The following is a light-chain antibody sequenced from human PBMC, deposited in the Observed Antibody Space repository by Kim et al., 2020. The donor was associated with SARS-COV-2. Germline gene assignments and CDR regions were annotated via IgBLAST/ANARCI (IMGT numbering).Light chain of an antibody. Sequence: SYELTQPPSVSVAPGKTARITCGGDTIADKSVCWYQQKPGQSPVTVIYDDNDRPSVVPERFSGSRSGNTATLTISGVEAEDEADYYCHVWDTSNDTVVFGGGTQLTVL. CDR1: TIADKS. CDR3: HVWDTSNDTVV. V-gene: IGLV3-21*04. CDR2: DDN. J-gene: IGLJ2*01.